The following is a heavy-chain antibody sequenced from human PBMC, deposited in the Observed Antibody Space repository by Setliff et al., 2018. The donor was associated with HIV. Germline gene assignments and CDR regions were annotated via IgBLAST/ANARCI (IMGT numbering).Heavy chain of an antibody. D-gene: IGHD3-10*01. J-gene: IGHJ4*02. V-gene: IGHV4-39*01. Sequence: LSLTCTVTGGSISSSSYYWGWIRQPPGKGLEWIGSIYYSGSTYYNPSLKSRVTISVDTSKNQFSLKLSSVTAADTAVYYCARVTLEGYYYGSGSYSYFDYWGQGTLVTVSS. CDR1: GGSISSSSYY. CDR2: IYYSGST. CDR3: ARVTLEGYYYGSGSYSYFDY.